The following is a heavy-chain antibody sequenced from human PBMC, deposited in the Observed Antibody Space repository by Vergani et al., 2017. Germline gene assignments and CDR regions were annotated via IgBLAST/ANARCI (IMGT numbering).Heavy chain of an antibody. V-gene: IGHV1-46*01. D-gene: IGHD3-16*02. CDR2: MNPSGGST. CDR1: GYTFTSYY. CDR3: AKDLIYDYVWGSYRYPPWYFDY. J-gene: IGHJ4*02. Sequence: QVQLVQSGAEVKKPGASVKVSCKASGYTFTSYYMHWVRQAPGQGLEWMGIMNPSGGSTSYAQKFQGRVTMTRDTSTSTVYMELSSLRSEATAVYYCAKDLIYDYVWGSYRYPPWYFDYWGEGTLVTVSS.